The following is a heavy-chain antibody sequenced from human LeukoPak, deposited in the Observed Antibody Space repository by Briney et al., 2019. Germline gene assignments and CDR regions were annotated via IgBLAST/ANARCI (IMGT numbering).Heavy chain of an antibody. V-gene: IGHV3-64*04. CDR2: ISSNGGST. CDR3: AREWDDCPH. Sequence: GGSLRLSCSASGFTFSSYAMHWVRQAPGKGLEYVSAISSNGGSTYYADSVKGRFTISRDNSKKTLYLQMNSLRAEDTAVYYCAREWDDCPHWGQGTLVTVSS. CDR1: GFTFSSYA. J-gene: IGHJ1*01. D-gene: IGHD1-26*01.